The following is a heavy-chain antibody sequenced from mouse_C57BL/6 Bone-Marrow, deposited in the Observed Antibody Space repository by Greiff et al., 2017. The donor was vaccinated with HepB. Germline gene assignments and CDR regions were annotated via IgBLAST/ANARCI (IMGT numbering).Heavy chain of an antibody. V-gene: IGHV2-9-1*01. CDR3: ARIYYDYDGYAMDY. D-gene: IGHD2-4*01. CDR1: GFSLTSYA. Sequence: QVQLQQSGPGLVAPSQSLSITCTVSGFSLTSYAISWVRQPPGKGLEWLGVIWTGGGTNYNSALKSRLSISKDNSKSQVFLKMNSLQTDDTARYYCARIYYDYDGYAMDYWGQGTSVTVSS. CDR2: IWTGGGT. J-gene: IGHJ4*01.